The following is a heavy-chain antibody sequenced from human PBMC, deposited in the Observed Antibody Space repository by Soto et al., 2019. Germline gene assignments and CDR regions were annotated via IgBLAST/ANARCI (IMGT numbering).Heavy chain of an antibody. CDR3: ARVYDILTGEIDY. Sequence: SETLSLTCTVSGGSISSYYWSWIRQPPGKGLEWIGYIYYSGSTNYNPSLKSRVTISVDTSKNQFSLKLSSVTAADTAVYYCARVYDILTGEIDYWGQGTLLTVSS. V-gene: IGHV4-59*01. CDR1: GGSISSYY. J-gene: IGHJ4*02. CDR2: IYYSGST. D-gene: IGHD3-9*01.